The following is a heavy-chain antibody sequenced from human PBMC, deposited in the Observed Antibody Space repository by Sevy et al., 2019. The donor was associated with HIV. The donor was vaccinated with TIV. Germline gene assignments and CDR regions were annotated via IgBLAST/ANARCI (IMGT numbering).Heavy chain of an antibody. CDR3: GGNYAPWLLIDY. CDR2: IYYSGNT. V-gene: IGHV4-30-4*08. J-gene: IGHJ4*02. D-gene: IGHD2-15*01. CDR1: GASISSPDHY. Sequence: SETLSLTCTVSGASISSPDHYWTWIRQPPGKGLGWIGYIYYSGNTYYNPSLKSRVTISIDTSKKQFSLRLRSGRAAETAVYFCGGNYAPWLLIDYWGQGTLVTVSS.